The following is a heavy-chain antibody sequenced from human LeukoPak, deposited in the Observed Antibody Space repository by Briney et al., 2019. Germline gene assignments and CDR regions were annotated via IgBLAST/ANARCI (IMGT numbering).Heavy chain of an antibody. CDR3: ARLYNGKRPPDY. Sequence: SQTLSLTCAISGDSVSNNRAAWHWIRQSPSRGLEWLARTYYRSKWNNDYALSVQGRITVTADSSKNQFSLQLNSVTPEDSAVYYCARLYNGKRPPDYWGQGTLVTVSS. V-gene: IGHV6-1*01. CDR1: GDSVSNNRAA. CDR2: TYYRSKWNN. D-gene: IGHD1-14*01. J-gene: IGHJ4*02.